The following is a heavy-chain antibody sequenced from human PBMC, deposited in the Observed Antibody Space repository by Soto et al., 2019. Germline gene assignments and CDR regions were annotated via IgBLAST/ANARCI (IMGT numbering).Heavy chain of an antibody. CDR2: ISGSGGST. CDR3: AKAPLGGWSVENY. Sequence: LRLSCAASGFTFSSYAMSWVRQAPGKGLEWVSAISGSGGSTYYADSVKGRFTISRDNSKNTLYLQMNSLRAEDTAVYYCAKAPLGGWSVENYWGQGTLVTVSS. J-gene: IGHJ4*02. V-gene: IGHV3-23*01. CDR1: GFTFSSYA. D-gene: IGHD6-19*01.